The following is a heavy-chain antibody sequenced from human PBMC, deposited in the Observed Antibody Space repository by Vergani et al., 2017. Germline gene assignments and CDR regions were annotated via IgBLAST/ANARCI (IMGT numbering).Heavy chain of an antibody. D-gene: IGHD3-10*01. CDR3: AKEAGSGIDY. CDR2: IYSGGST. Sequence: EVQLVESGGGLVQPGGSLRLTCAVSGLTVSSNYMSWVRQAPGKRLEWVSIIYSGGSTYYAESVKGRLTISRDNSDNTLYLQMNSLRAEDTAVYYCAKEAGSGIDYWGQGTLVTVSS. J-gene: IGHJ4*02. V-gene: IGHV3-66*02. CDR1: GLTVSSNY.